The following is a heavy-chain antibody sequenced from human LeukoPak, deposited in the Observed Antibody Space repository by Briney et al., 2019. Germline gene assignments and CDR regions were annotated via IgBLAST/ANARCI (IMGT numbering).Heavy chain of an antibody. CDR3: ARDLYGYYGSGSYSGY. CDR2: INWNGGST. Sequence: GGSLRLSCAASGFXFDDYGISWVRQAPGKGLEWGSGINWNGGSTGYEDSVKGRFTISRDNAKNSLYLQMNSLRAEDTALYYCARDLYGYYGSGSYSGYWGQGTLVTVSS. V-gene: IGHV3-20*04. D-gene: IGHD3-10*01. J-gene: IGHJ4*02. CDR1: GFXFDDYG.